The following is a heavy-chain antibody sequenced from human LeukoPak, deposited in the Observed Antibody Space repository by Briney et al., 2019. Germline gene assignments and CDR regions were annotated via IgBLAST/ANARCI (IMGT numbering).Heavy chain of an antibody. J-gene: IGHJ4*02. Sequence: ASVKVSCKVSGYTLTELSMHWVRQAPGQGLEWMGIINPSGGSTGYAQKFQGRVTMTRDTSTSTVYMELSSLRSEDTAVYYCARDLEYRRSGFDYWGQGTLVTVSS. CDR3: ARDLEYRRSGFDY. D-gene: IGHD3-10*01. CDR1: GYTLTELS. V-gene: IGHV1-46*01. CDR2: INPSGGST.